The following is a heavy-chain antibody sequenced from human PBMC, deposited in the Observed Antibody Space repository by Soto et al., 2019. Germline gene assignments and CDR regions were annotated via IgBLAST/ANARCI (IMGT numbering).Heavy chain of an antibody. D-gene: IGHD6-13*01. Sequence: QVQLAQSGAEVKKPGASVKVSCKASGYTFTSYYLHWVRQAPGQGLEWMGIINPSSGSTNYAQKFQGRVTMTRDTSTSTVYMELSSLRSDDTAVYYCARGVPAAGTWGQGTLVTVSS. CDR1: GYTFTSYY. CDR3: ARGVPAAGT. J-gene: IGHJ4*02. V-gene: IGHV1-46*03. CDR2: INPSSGST.